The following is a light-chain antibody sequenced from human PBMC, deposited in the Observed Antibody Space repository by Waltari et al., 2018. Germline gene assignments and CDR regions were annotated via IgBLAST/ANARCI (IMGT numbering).Light chain of an antibody. CDR2: YDT. CDR3: QVSESSSDLAV. Sequence: SYVVTQPPSVSAAPGETSTITCRGSYIGGTAVHWYQQKQGQAPVLAIFYDTNRPSGIPKRFSGSNSRHTATLTISRVEGGDEADYYCQVSESSSDLAVFGGGTKLTVL. V-gene: IGLV3-21*01. J-gene: IGLJ2*01. CDR1: YIGGTA.